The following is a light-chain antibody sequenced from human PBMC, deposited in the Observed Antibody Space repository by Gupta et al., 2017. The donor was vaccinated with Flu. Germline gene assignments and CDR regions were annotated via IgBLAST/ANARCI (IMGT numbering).Light chain of an antibody. Sequence: EIVLTQSPGTLSLSPGERATLSCRASQSVSSSILAWYQQRPGQAPRLLIYGASNRATDIPDRFSGSGSGTDFTLTISRLEPEDFAVYYCQQYGRSPWTFGQGTKVEIK. CDR3: QQYGRSPWT. CDR1: QSVSSSI. J-gene: IGKJ1*01. CDR2: GAS. V-gene: IGKV3-20*01.